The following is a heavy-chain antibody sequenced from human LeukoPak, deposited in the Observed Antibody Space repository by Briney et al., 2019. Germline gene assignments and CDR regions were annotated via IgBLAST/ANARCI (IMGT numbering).Heavy chain of an antibody. CDR1: GGTFSSYA. D-gene: IGHD3-10*01. CDR2: IIPIFGTA. J-gene: IGHJ3*02. V-gene: IGHV1-69*01. Sequence: GASVKVSCKASGGTFSSYAISWVRHAPGQGLEWMGGIIPIFGTANYAQKFQARVTITAHESTSTAYMELSSLGSEDTAVYYCARSFAYYGSGSYYRAFDIWGQGTMVTVSS. CDR3: ARSFAYYGSGSYYRAFDI.